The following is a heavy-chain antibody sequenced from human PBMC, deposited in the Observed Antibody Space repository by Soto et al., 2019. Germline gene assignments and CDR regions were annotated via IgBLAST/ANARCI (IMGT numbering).Heavy chain of an antibody. D-gene: IGHD2-2*01. CDR3: ARDRGCTTTSCFRYYYMDV. J-gene: IGHJ6*03. CDR1: GFTFSSHW. CDR2: IQQDGSER. V-gene: IGHV3-7*01. Sequence: EVQLVESGGGLVQPGGSLRLSCAASGFTFSSHWMSWVRQAPGKGLEWVANIQQDGSERSYVDSVKGRFTISRDNAKNSLYLQMNSLGAEDTAVYYCARDRGCTTTSCFRYYYMDVWGKGTTVTVSS.